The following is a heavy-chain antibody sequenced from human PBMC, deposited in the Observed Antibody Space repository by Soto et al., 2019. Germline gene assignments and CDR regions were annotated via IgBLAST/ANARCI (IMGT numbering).Heavy chain of an antibody. D-gene: IGHD6-13*01. Sequence: QVHLVESGGGVVQPGRSLRLSCAASGFTFSNNGMHWVRQAPGKGLEWMGVISYEGSEKYYAGFVKGRFTISRDNSKNTLYLQMDTLRAEDTAIYYCVKDKGAAAGFDYWGQGILVTVSS. V-gene: IGHV3-30*18. CDR2: ISYEGSEK. J-gene: IGHJ4*02. CDR1: GFTFSNNG. CDR3: VKDKGAAAGFDY.